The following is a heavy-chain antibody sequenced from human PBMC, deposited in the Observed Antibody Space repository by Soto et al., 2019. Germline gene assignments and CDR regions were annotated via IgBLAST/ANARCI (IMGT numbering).Heavy chain of an antibody. D-gene: IGHD6-19*01. CDR3: VRERLMSAVADNAFDI. CDR2: ISYDGSNK. V-gene: IGHV3-30-3*01. J-gene: IGHJ3*02. Sequence: GGSLRLSCAASGFTFSSYAMHWVRQAPGKGLEWVAVISYDGSNKYYADSVKGRFTISRDNSKNTLYLQMNSLRAEDTAVYYCVRERLMSAVADNAFDIWGQGTMVTVSS. CDR1: GFTFSSYA.